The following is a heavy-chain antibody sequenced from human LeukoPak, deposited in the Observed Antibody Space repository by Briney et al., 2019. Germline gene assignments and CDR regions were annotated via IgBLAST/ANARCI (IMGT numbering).Heavy chain of an antibody. CDR3: AIARYCSSTSCYTEGDAFDI. CDR2: FDPEDGET. V-gene: IGHV1-24*01. CDR1: GYTLTELS. J-gene: IGHJ3*02. Sequence: ASVKVSCKVSGYTLTELSMHWVRQAPGKGLEWMGGFDPEDGETIYAQKFQGRVTMTEDTSTDTAYMELSSLRSEDTAVYYCAIARYCSSTSCYTEGDAFDIWGQGTMVTVSS. D-gene: IGHD2-2*02.